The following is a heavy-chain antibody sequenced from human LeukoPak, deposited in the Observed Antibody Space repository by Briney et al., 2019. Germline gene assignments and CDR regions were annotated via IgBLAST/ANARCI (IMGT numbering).Heavy chain of an antibody. J-gene: IGHJ6*03. D-gene: IGHD1-26*01. Sequence: RASVKVSCKASGYTFTSYGISWVRQAPGQGLEWMGWISAYNGNTNYAQKLQGRVTMTTDTSTSTAYMELRSLRSDDTAVYYCARQGGSYSNYYYYYYMDVWGKGTTVTVSS. CDR1: GYTFTSYG. CDR3: ARQGGSYSNYYYYYYMDV. V-gene: IGHV1-18*01. CDR2: ISAYNGNT.